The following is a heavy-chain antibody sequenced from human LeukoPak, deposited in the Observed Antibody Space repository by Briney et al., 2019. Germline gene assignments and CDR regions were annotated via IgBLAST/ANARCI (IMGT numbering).Heavy chain of an antibody. Sequence: PGGSLRLSCAASGFTFSSYSMNWVRQAPGKGLEWVSYISSSSSSTIYYADSVKSRFTIARDNAKNSLYLQMNSLRAEDTAVYYCARDANWNDVLVDYWGQGILVTVSS. CDR3: ARDANWNDVLVDY. D-gene: IGHD1-1*01. J-gene: IGHJ4*02. CDR2: ISSSSSSTI. CDR1: GFTFSSYS. V-gene: IGHV3-48*01.